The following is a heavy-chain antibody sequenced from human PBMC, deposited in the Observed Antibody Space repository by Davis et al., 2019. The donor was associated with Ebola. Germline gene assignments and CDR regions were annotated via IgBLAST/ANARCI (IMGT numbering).Heavy chain of an antibody. CDR2: TNSDGSIT. J-gene: IGHJ6*04. V-gene: IGHV3-74*01. D-gene: IGHD6-19*01. CDR1: GFVFSNYA. Sequence: PGGSLRLSCAPSGFVFSNYAMHWVRQAPGKGLVWVSRTNSDGSITSYADSVKGRFTISRDNSKNTLYLQMNSLRAEDTAVFYCAKRATVKVAGANYYNAMDVWGKGTTVTVSS. CDR3: AKRATVKVAGANYYNAMDV.